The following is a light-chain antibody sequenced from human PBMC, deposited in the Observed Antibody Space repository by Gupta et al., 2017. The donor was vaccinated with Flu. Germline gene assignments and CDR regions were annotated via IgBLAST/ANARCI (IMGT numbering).Light chain of an antibody. Sequence: DIQVTQSPISLSASVGDRVAITCRASQTLGTFFNWYQQKPGQAPQLLIYAGSNVQSGVPSRFSGGGSGTEFTLTISGLQPEDFATYYCQHTDSSPSTFGQGT. J-gene: IGKJ2*01. CDR2: AGS. V-gene: IGKV1-39*01. CDR1: QTLGTF. CDR3: QHTDSSPST.